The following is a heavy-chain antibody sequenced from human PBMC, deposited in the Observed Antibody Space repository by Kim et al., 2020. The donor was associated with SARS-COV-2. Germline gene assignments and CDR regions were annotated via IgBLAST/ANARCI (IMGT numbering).Heavy chain of an antibody. CDR2: ISGSGGST. J-gene: IGHJ1*01. D-gene: IGHD2-15*01. CDR3: AKGVLGYCSGGSCYSGFLYFQH. V-gene: IGHV3-23*01. CDR1: GFTFSSYA. Sequence: GGSLRLSRAASGFTFSSYAMSWVRQAPGKGLEWVSAISGSGGSTYYADSVKGRFTISRDNSKNTLYLQMNSLRAEDTAVYYCAKGVLGYCSGGSCYSGFLYFQHWGQGTLVTVSS.